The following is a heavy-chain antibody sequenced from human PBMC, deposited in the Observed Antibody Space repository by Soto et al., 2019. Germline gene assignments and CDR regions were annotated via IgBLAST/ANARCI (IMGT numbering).Heavy chain of an antibody. D-gene: IGHD5-12*01. Sequence: ASVKVSCKASGYTFTSYDINWVRQATGQGLEWMGWMNPNSGNTGYAQKFQGRVTMTRNTSISTAYMELSSLRSEDTAVYYCARAHVIVATIDAMGFTDYYYYMDVWGKGTTVTVSS. J-gene: IGHJ6*03. V-gene: IGHV1-8*01. CDR2: MNPNSGNT. CDR3: ARAHVIVATIDAMGFTDYYYYMDV. CDR1: GYTFTSYD.